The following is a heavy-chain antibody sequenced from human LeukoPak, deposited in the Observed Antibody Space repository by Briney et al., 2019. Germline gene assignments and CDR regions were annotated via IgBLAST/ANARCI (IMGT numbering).Heavy chain of an antibody. CDR1: GFTATGNT. D-gene: IGHD3-22*01. V-gene: IGHV3-53*01. J-gene: IGHJ4*02. Sequence: GGSLRLSSAASGFTATGNTMSWVRQAPRKGLEWVSVIYSGGSTYYADSVKGRFTISRDNSKNTLYLQMNSLRAENTAVYYCARDAYYCDSSGYYVYFDYWGQGTLVTVSS. CDR2: IYSGGST. CDR3: ARDAYYCDSSGYYVYFDY.